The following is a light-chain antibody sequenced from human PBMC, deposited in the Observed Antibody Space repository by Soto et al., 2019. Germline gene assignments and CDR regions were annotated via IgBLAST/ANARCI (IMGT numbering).Light chain of an antibody. CDR2: CAS. J-gene: IGKJ4*01. CDR1: QSVSNSY. Sequence: EILLTQSPGTLSLSPGERATLSCRASQSVSNSYLAWYQQKPCQAPRLLIYCASSRATGTPDRFSGSGSGTDFTLTIGRLEPEDFAVYYWQQYSSSPLNFGVGTKVEIK. CDR3: QQYSSSPLN. V-gene: IGKV3-20*01.